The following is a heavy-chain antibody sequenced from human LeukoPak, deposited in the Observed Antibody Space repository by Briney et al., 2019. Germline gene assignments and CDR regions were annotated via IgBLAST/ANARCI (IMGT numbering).Heavy chain of an antibody. CDR1: GFTFSSHS. V-gene: IGHV3-21*01. CDR2: ISDSRDYK. J-gene: IGHJ4*02. D-gene: IGHD4-11*01. Sequence: GGSLRLSCAASGFTFSSHSMNWVRQAPGKGLEWVSSISDSRDYKYYADSVKGRFTISTDDAKTSVSLQMNSLRAEDTAVYYCARGGKLDYPFDYWGQGTLVTVSS. CDR3: ARGGKLDYPFDY.